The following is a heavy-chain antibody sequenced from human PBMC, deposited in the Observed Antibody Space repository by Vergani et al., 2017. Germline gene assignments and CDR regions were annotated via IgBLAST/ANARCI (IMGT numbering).Heavy chain of an antibody. V-gene: IGHV1-69*13. D-gene: IGHD3-22*01. Sequence: QVQLVQSGAEVKKPGASVKVSCKASGYTFSSYGISWVRQAPGQGLEWMGWIIPIFGTANYAQKFQGRVTITADESTSTAYMELSSLRSEDTAVYYCARGESIDEYFQHWGQGTLVTVSS. J-gene: IGHJ1*01. CDR3: ARGESIDEYFQH. CDR1: GYTFSSYG. CDR2: IIPIFGTA.